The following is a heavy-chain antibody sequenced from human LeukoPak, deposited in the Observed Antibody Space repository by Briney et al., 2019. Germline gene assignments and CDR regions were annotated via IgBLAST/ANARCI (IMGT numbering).Heavy chain of an antibody. J-gene: IGHJ4*02. Sequence: GGSLRLSCAASGFTFSSYAMSWVRQAPGKGLEWVSAISGSGGSTYYADSVKGRFTISRDNSKNTLYLQMNSLRAEDTAAYYCAKDVRYCSSTSCYQDYWGQGTLVTVSS. CDR1: GFTFSSYA. CDR3: AKDVRYCSSTSCYQDY. V-gene: IGHV3-23*01. CDR2: ISGSGGST. D-gene: IGHD2-2*01.